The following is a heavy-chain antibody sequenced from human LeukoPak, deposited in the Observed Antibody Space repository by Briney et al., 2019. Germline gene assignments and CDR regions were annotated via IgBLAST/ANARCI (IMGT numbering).Heavy chain of an antibody. J-gene: IGHJ4*02. Sequence: GGSLRLSCAASGFTFSNFWMSWVRQAPGKGLEWVANIKEDGSEKYYVESVTGRFTISRDNAKNSLSLQVNSLRAEDTAVYFCARSRSGYYENYWGQGTLVTVSS. D-gene: IGHD3-22*01. CDR1: GFTFSNFW. CDR2: IKEDGSEK. V-gene: IGHV3-7*01. CDR3: ARSRSGYYENY.